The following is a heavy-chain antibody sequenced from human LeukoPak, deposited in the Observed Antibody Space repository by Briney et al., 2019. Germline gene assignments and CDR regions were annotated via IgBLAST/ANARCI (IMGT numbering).Heavy chain of an antibody. CDR3: ARERYYASGSYRGYYMDV. CDR1: GFTFSSYW. CDR2: IKQDGSEK. D-gene: IGHD3-10*01. V-gene: IGHV3-7*03. J-gene: IGHJ6*03. Sequence: PGGSLRLSCAASGFTFSSYWMSWVRQAPGKGLEWVANIKQDGSEKYYVDSVKGRFTISRDNAKNSLYLQMNSLRAEDTAVYYCARERYYASGSYRGYYMDVWGKGTTVTVSS.